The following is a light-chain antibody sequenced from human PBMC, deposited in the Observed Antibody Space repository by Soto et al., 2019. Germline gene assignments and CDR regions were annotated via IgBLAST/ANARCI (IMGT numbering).Light chain of an antibody. Sequence: EIVLTQSPATLSLSPGERATLSCRASQSVSSYLAWYQQKPGQAPRLLIYGASTRATGIPARFSGSGSGTEFTLTISSLQSEHFAVYYCQQFSSYPLTFGGGTKVDIK. CDR1: QSVSSY. CDR2: GAS. J-gene: IGKJ4*01. V-gene: IGKV3-15*01. CDR3: QQFSSYPLT.